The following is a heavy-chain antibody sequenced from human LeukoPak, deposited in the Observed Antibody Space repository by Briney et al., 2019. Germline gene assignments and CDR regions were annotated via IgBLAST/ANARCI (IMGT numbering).Heavy chain of an antibody. CDR2: ISYDGSNK. CDR1: GFTFSSYG. J-gene: IGHJ6*02. CDR3: AKPAADYGSGSYYYYYYGMDV. V-gene: IGHV3-30*18. D-gene: IGHD3-10*01. Sequence: PGGSLRLSCAASGFTFSSYGMHWVRQAPGKGLEWVAVISYDGSNKYYADSVKGRFTISRDNSKNTLYLQMNSLRAEDTAVYYCAKPAADYGSGSYYYYYYGMDVWGQGTTVTVSS.